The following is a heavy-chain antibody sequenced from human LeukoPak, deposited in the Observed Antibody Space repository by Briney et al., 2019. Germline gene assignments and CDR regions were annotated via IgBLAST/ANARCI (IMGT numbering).Heavy chain of an antibody. CDR3: ARGYGSSGWYGYYYYRDV. J-gene: IGHJ6*03. CDR1: GYTFTSYD. V-gene: IGHV1-8*03. CDR2: MNPNSGNT. D-gene: IGHD6-19*01. Sequence: GASVKVSCKASGYTFTSYDINWVRQATGQGLEWMGWMNPNSGNTGYAQKFQGRVTITRNTSISTAYMELSSLRSEDTAVYYCARGYGSSGWYGYYYYRDVWGKGTTVTVSS.